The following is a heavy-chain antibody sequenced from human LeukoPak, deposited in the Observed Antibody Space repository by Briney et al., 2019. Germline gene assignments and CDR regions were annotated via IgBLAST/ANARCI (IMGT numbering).Heavy chain of an antibody. CDR2: ISYDGSNK. J-gene: IGHJ4*02. Sequence: GRSLRLSCAASGFSFSSYGMHWVRQAPGKGLEWVAVISYDGSNKYYADSVKGRFTISRDNSKNTLYLQMNSLRAEDTAVYYCARGLRYFDSWGQGTLVTVSS. V-gene: IGHV3-30*03. CDR1: GFSFSSYG. CDR3: ARGLRYFDS. D-gene: IGHD3-9*01.